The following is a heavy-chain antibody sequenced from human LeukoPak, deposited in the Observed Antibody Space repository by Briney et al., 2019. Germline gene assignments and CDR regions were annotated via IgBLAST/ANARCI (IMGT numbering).Heavy chain of an antibody. CDR1: GFTFSSYG. CDR2: IRCDGSNK. D-gene: IGHD2-2*01. J-gene: IGHJ6*03. Sequence: PGGSLRLSCAASGFTFSSYGMNWVRQAPGKGLEWVSFIRCDGSNKYYADSVKGRFTISRDNSKNTLYLQMNSLRAEDTAVYYCAKDIFYCSSTSCYYYYYYYMDVWGKGTTVTVSS. V-gene: IGHV3-30*02. CDR3: AKDIFYCSSTSCYYYYYYYMDV.